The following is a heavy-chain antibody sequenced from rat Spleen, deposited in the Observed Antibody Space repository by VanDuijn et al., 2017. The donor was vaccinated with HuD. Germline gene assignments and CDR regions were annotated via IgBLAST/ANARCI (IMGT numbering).Heavy chain of an antibody. CDR2: IIYDGSRT. D-gene: IGHD1-3*01. Sequence: EVQLVESGGGLVQPGRSMKLSCAASGFTFSDYNMAWVRQAPKKGLEWVATIIYDGSRTYYRDSVKGRFTISRDNVKSILFLQMDSLRSEDTATYYCTRGGFYRYWGQGVMVTVSS. CDR3: TRGGFYRY. CDR1: GFTFSDYN. J-gene: IGHJ2*01. V-gene: IGHV5-7*01.